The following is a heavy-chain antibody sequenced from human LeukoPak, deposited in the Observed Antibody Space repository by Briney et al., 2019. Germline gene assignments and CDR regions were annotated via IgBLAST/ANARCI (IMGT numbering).Heavy chain of an antibody. CDR2: INTDGSDR. V-gene: IGHV3-74*03. D-gene: IGHD3-10*01. J-gene: IGHJ4*02. CDR3: ARALRSPGDSGLDY. Sequence: GGSLRLSCAASGLTFSSNYMHWVRQAPGKGLVWVSRINTDGSDRTHADFVKGRFTISRDNAKNTLYLEMNSLRAEDTAVYYCARALRSPGDSGLDYWGQGALVTVSS. CDR1: GLTFSSNY.